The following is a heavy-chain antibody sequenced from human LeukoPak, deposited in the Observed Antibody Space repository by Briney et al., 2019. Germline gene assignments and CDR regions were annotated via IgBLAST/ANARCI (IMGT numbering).Heavy chain of an antibody. Sequence: GASVKVSCKASGYTFTSYGISWVRQAPGQGLEWMGWISAYNGNTNYAQKLQGRVTMTTDTSTSTAYMELRSLRSDDTAVYYCARDWICGAAAGTCWGDAEATYYYYGMDVWGQGTTVTVSS. CDR2: ISAYNGNT. D-gene: IGHD6-13*01. CDR1: GYTFTSYG. CDR3: ARDWICGAAAGTCWGDAEATYYYYGMDV. V-gene: IGHV1-18*01. J-gene: IGHJ6*02.